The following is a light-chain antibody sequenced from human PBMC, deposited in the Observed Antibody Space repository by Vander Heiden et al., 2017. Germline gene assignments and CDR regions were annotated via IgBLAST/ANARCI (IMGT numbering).Light chain of an antibody. J-gene: IGLJ2*01. CDR3: CSYAGSNTVI. CDR1: NSDVGGYNS. Sequence: QSALTQPRSVSGSPGRSVTISCTGTNSDVGGYNSVPWYQQHPDIAPKLVIYDVTKRPSGVPDRFSGSKSGNTASLTISGLQADDEGDYYCCSYAGSNTVIFGGGTKLTVL. CDR2: DVT. V-gene: IGLV2-11*01.